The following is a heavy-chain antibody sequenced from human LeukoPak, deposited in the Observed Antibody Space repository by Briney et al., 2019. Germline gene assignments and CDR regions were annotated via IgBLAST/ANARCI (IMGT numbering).Heavy chain of an antibody. CDR3: ARKYCSSTSCYFTNMDV. Sequence: PGGSLRLSCAASGVTVSNNHMSWVRQAPGKGLEWVSIIYSGGNTYYADSVKGRFTISRNNAKNSLYLQMNSLRAEDTAVYYCARKYCSSTSCYFTNMDVWGKGTTVTVSS. CDR1: GVTVSNNH. CDR2: IYSGGNT. V-gene: IGHV3-53*01. J-gene: IGHJ6*03. D-gene: IGHD2-2*01.